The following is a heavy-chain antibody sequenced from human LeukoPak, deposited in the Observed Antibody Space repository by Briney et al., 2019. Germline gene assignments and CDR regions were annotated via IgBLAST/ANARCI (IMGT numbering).Heavy chain of an antibody. CDR3: ARDRLPLGIAAAGTLSYTFDI. D-gene: IGHD6-13*01. J-gene: IGHJ3*02. Sequence: GASVKVSCKASGYTFTSYYMHWVRQAPGQGLEWMGIINPSGGSTSYAQKFQGRVTMTRDTSTSTVYMELSRLRSEDTAVYYCARDRLPLGIAAAGTLSYTFDIWGQGTMVTVSS. V-gene: IGHV1-46*01. CDR2: INPSGGST. CDR1: GYTFTSYY.